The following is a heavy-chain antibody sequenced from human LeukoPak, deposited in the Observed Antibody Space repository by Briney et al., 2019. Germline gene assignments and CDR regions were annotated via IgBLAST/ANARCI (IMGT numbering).Heavy chain of an antibody. CDR3: MREVGPFDY. Sequence: LTGVPLSLLCAASGYTFSIYGMHWVRQAPGKGGEGVAFIRYEGFNKYYGVCVRGLFTISRHNSKNTLYLQMNSVRAEDTAVYYCMREVGPFDYWGQGTLVTVSS. CDR1: GYTFSIYG. V-gene: IGHV3-30*02. CDR2: IRYEGFNK. D-gene: IGHD1-26*01. J-gene: IGHJ4*02.